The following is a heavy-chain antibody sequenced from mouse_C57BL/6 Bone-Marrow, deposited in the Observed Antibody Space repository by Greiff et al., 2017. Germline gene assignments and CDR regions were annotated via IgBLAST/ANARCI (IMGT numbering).Heavy chain of an antibody. V-gene: IGHV5-9*04. J-gene: IGHJ1*03. Sequence: EVHLVESGGGLVKPGGSLKLSCAASGFTFSSYTMSWVRQPPEKRLQWVAAISGGGGNTYYSDSVTGRFTISRDTATNILYLQMSSLRSEDTALYYCSSNVATVRTTKYFDVWGTGTTVTVSS. CDR2: ISGGGGNT. CDR1: GFTFSSYT. D-gene: IGHD1-1*01. CDR3: SSNVATVRTTKYFDV.